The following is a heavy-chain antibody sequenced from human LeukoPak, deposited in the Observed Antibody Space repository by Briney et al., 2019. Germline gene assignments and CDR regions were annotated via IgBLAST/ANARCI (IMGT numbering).Heavy chain of an antibody. Sequence: GGSLRLSCAASGFTFSSYSMNWVRQAPGKGLEWVSSISSSSSYIYNADSVKGRITISRDNAKNSLYLQMNSLRAEDTAVYYCASGPAEYFQHCGQGTLVTVSS. CDR1: GFTFSSYS. J-gene: IGHJ1*01. CDR2: ISSSSSYI. V-gene: IGHV3-21*01. CDR3: ASGPAEYFQH.